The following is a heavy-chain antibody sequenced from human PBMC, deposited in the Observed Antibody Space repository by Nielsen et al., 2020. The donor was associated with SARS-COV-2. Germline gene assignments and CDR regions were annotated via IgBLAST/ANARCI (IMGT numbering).Heavy chain of an antibody. CDR3: ARGFIAVAGTIDY. D-gene: IGHD6-19*01. Sequence: WIRQPPGKGLEWVAVISYDGSNKYYADSVKGRFTISRDNSKNTLYLQMNSLRAEDTAVYYCARGFIAVAGTIDYWGQRTLVTVSS. V-gene: IGHV3-30-3*01. J-gene: IGHJ4*02. CDR2: ISYDGSNK.